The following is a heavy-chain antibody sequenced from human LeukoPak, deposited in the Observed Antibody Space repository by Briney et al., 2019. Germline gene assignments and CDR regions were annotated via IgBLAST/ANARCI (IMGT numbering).Heavy chain of an antibody. CDR1: GGTFSSYA. Sequence: SVKVSCKASGGTFSSYAISWLRQAPGQGLEWMGGIIPIFGTANYAQKFQGRVTITTDESTSTACMELSSLRSEDTAGYYCAKDHIEAGYYNTYMDVWGKATTPTVSS. V-gene: IGHV1-69*05. CDR2: IIPIFGTA. J-gene: IGHJ6*03. CDR3: AKDHIEAGYYNTYMDV. D-gene: IGHD3-9*01.